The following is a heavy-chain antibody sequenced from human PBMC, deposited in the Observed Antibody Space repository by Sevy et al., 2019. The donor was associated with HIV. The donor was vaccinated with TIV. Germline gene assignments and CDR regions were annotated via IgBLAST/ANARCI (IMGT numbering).Heavy chain of an antibody. CDR1: GGSISSYY. D-gene: IGHD3-9*01. CDR3: ARESYDILPGSRGMDV. CDR2: IYYSGST. J-gene: IGHJ6*02. V-gene: IGHV4-59*01. Sequence: SETLSLTCTVSGGSISSYYWSWIRQPPGKRLEWIGYIYYSGSTNYNPSLKSRVTISVDTSKNQFSLKLRSVTAADTAVYYCARESYDILPGSRGMDVWGQGTPVTVSS.